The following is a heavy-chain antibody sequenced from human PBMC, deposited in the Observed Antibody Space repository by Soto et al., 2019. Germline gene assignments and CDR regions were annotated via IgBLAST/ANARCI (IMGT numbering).Heavy chain of an antibody. CDR1: GGSFSCYY. CDR3: ARGSYVLRFLHWSNTNWFDP. J-gene: IGHJ5*02. V-gene: IGHV4-34*01. Sequence: SETLSITCAVYGGSFSCYYWSWIRQPPGKGLEWIGEINHSGSTNYNPSLKSRVTISVDTYKNQFSLKLSSVTAADTAVYYCARGSYVLRFLHWSNTNWFDPWGKGTLVTVSS. D-gene: IGHD3-3*01. CDR2: INHSGST.